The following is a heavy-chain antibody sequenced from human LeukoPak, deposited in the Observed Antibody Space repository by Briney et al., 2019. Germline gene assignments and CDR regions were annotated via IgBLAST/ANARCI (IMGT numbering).Heavy chain of an antibody. CDR2: IKLDGSEK. V-gene: IGHV3-7*01. CDR1: GFTFSSYW. D-gene: IGHD2-2*01. CDR3: ARDYCSSTSCRASGGFDY. J-gene: IGHJ4*02. Sequence: GGSLRLSCAASGFTFSSYWMSWVRQAPGKGLEWVANIKLDGSEKYYVDSVKGRFTISRDNAKNSLYLQMNSLRAEDTAVYYCARDYCSSTSCRASGGFDYWGQGTLVTVSS.